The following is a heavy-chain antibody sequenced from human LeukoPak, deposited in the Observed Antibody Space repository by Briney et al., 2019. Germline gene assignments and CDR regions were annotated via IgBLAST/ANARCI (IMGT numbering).Heavy chain of an antibody. J-gene: IGHJ4*02. CDR2: MSNDGNNN. CDR3: AKDFWVQTGGYFDY. D-gene: IGHD1-1*01. CDR1: GFTFSSYD. V-gene: IGHV3-30*18. Sequence: GRSLRLSCAASGFTFSSYDMHWVRRAPGKGLEWVAGMSNDGNNNDYPDSVKGRFTISRDNSKNTLYLQMNSLRVEDTAVYYCAKDFWVQTGGYFDYWGQGTLVTVSS.